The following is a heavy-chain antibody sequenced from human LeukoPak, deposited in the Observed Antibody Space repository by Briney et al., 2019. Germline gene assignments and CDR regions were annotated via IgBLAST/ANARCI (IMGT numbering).Heavy chain of an antibody. J-gene: IGHJ4*02. D-gene: IGHD6-19*01. Sequence: SETLSLTCTVSGASFSSSSYYWGWIRQPPGKGLDWIGSIYYSGSTYYNPSLKSRVTISVDTSKNQFSREFSSVTAADTAVYYCARMKTEHWLVPPYFDYWGQGTLVTVPS. CDR2: IYYSGST. CDR3: ARMKTEHWLVPPYFDY. CDR1: GASFSSSSYY. V-gene: IGHV4-39*07.